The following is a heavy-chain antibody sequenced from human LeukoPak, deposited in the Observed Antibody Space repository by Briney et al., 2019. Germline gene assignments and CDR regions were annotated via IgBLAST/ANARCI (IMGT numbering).Heavy chain of an antibody. J-gene: IGHJ4*02. CDR2: ISGSGGST. D-gene: IGHD3-3*01. V-gene: IGHV3-23*01. Sequence: PGGSLRLSCAASGFTFSSYAMSWVRQAPGKGLEWVSAISGSGGSTYYADPVKGRLTISRDNSKNTLYLQMNGLRTEDTEVYYCGKGGEGITIFGVVISANAYSGQGTLVTVSS. CDR3: GKGGEGITIFGVVISANAY. CDR1: GFTFSSYA.